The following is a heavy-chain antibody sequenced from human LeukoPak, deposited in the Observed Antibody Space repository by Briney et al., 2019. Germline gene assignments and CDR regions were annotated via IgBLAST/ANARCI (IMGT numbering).Heavy chain of an antibody. J-gene: IGHJ5*02. Sequence: WETLSLTCTVSGVTVSGYYWSWIRQPPGKGLEWIGYSATHYNPSRKSRVTMSIDTSNNQFSMIISSGIAADTAVYYCARDLGHITLGSTYYHNWFDPWGQGTLVTVSS. CDR2: SAT. D-gene: IGHD3-22*01. V-gene: IGHV4-59*02. CDR3: ARDLGHITLGSTYYHNWFDP. CDR1: GVTVSGYY.